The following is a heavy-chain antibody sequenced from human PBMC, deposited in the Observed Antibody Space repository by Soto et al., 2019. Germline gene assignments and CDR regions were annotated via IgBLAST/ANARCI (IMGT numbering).Heavy chain of an antibody. CDR1: GGSISSVDYY. D-gene: IGHD3-22*01. CDR2: IYYSGST. V-gene: IGHV4-30-4*01. Sequence: PSETLSLTCTVSGGSISSVDYYWSWIRQPPGKGLEWIGYIYYSGSTYYNPSLKSRVTISVDTSKNQFSLKLSSVTAADTAVYYCARADSSGPLDYWGQGTLVTVS. J-gene: IGHJ4*02. CDR3: ARADSSGPLDY.